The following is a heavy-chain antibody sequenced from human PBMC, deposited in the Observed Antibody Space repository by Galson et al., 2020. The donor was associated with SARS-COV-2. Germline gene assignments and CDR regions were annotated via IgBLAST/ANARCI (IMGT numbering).Heavy chain of an antibody. CDR3: ARAVGTSVVYYWYFDL. D-gene: IGHD1-26*01. CDR2: MSSSGSQI. V-gene: IGHV3-21*01. J-gene: IGHJ2*01. CDR1: GLTFSKYT. Sequence: GGSLRLSCAASGLTFSKYTMNWVRQAPGKGPEWHSSMSSSGSQIYYAASVRGRFTISRDDASNSLFLQMNSLRAEDTAVYYCARAVGTSVVYYWYFDLWGRGTLVTVSS.